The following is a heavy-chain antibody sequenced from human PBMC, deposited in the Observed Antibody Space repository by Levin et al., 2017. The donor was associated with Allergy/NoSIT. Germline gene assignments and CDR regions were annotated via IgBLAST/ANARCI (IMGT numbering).Heavy chain of an antibody. CDR1: GYTFTGYY. V-gene: IGHV1-2*02. CDR3: ARVWGDSDGYGFEY. CDR2: INPYSGGT. J-gene: IGHJ4*02. D-gene: IGHD5-18*01. Sequence: ASVKVSCKASGYTFTGYYIHWVRQAPGQGLEWMGWINPYSGGTNYAQKFQGRVTMTRDTSISTAYMALSRLRSDDTAVYYCARVWGDSDGYGFEYWGQGTLVTVSS.